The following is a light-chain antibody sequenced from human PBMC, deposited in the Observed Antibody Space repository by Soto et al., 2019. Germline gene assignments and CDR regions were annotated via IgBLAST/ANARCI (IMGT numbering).Light chain of an antibody. CDR1: QSVRSRY. V-gene: IGKV3-15*01. J-gene: IGKJ4*01. CDR3: QPYNNWPLT. CDR2: DTS. Sequence: EFVVTQSPGTLSLSLGERATLSCRTSQSVRSRYLAWYQQKPGQAPTLLIYDTSTRATGVPTRFSGSRSGAEFTLTINSLQSEDFAVYYCQPYNNWPLTFGGGTKVEIK.